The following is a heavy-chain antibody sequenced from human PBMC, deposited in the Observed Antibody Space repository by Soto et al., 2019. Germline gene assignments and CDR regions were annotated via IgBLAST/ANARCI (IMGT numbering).Heavy chain of an antibody. V-gene: IGHV1-69*01. CDR1: GGTFSSYA. CDR2: IIPIFGTA. Sequence: QVQLVQSGAEVKKPGSSVKVSCKASGGTFSSYAISWVQQAPGQGLEWMGGIIPIFGTAKYAQKFQGRVTITEEESTSTAYMELCSLRSEDTAVYYCARWSGLYYYDRDYYFDYWGQGSLVTVSS. J-gene: IGHJ4*02. D-gene: IGHD3-22*01. CDR3: ARWSGLYYYDRDYYFDY.